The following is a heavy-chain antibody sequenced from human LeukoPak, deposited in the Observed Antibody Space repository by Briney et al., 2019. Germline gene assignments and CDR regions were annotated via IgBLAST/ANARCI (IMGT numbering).Heavy chain of an antibody. CDR1: GFTFSSYG. J-gene: IGHJ4*02. CDR2: ISGSGGST. D-gene: IGHD3-3*01. V-gene: IGHV3-23*01. Sequence: GETLRLSCAASGFTFSSYGMTWVRQAPGKGLEWVSAISGSGGSTYYADSVKGRFTISRDNSKNTLYLQMNSLRAEDTAVYYCARNYDFWSGYPIQFDYWGQGTLVTVSS. CDR3: ARNYDFWSGYPIQFDY.